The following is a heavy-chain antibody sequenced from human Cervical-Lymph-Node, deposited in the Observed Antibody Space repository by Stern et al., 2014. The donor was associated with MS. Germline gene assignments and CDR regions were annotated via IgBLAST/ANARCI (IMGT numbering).Heavy chain of an antibody. CDR3: ARERRVSGGGNYFDY. CDR2: IYSSGST. Sequence: VQLVESGPGLVKPSQTLSLTCTVSGVSISSADYSWNWIRQPAGKGLGWIGRIYSSGSTNYNPSLKSRVTISVDTSKHQFSLQMSSVTAADTALYYCARERRVSGGGNYFDYWGQGTLVTVSS. CDR1: GVSISSADYS. J-gene: IGHJ4*02. D-gene: IGHD3-10*01. V-gene: IGHV4-61*02.